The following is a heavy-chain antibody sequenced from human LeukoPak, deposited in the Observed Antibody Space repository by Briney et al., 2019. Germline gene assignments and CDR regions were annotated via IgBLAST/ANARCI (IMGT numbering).Heavy chain of an antibody. V-gene: IGHV4-34*01. CDR1: GGSFSGYY. Sequence: SETLSLTCAVYGGSFSGYYWSWIRQPLGKGLEWIGEINHSGSTNYNPSLRSRVTISVDTSKNQFSLKLSSVTAADTAVYYCARGRRRYYDSSGYEAPFDYWGQGTLVTVSS. D-gene: IGHD3-22*01. J-gene: IGHJ4*02. CDR3: ARGRRRYYDSSGYEAPFDY. CDR2: INHSGST.